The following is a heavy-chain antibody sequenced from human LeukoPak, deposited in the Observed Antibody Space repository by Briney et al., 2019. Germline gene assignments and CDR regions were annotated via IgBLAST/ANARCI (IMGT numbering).Heavy chain of an antibody. CDR3: AKRLERSAYFCDY. V-gene: IGHV3-23*01. D-gene: IGHD2-15*01. CDR2: INDSWRAT. Sequence: GGSLRLSCAASGFIFSDPAMSWVRQAPGKGLVGVSTINDSWRATYYVDSVKGRFTVSRDNSKNTLYLQMTTLRAEDTALYYCAKRLERSAYFCDYWGQGTLVSVSS. CDR1: GFIFSDPA. J-gene: IGHJ4*02.